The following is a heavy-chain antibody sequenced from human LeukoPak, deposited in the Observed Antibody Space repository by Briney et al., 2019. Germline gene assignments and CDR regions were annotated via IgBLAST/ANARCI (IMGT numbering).Heavy chain of an antibody. CDR1: GFTFSSYG. CDR2: INVEGTRT. CDR3: ARSMGGSNDL. D-gene: IGHD4-11*01. Sequence: GGSLRLSCAASGFTFSSYGMHWVRHAPGKGLVWVSRINVEGTRTDYADSVRGRFTISRDNAKNTLYLQMNSLTAEDTAIYYCARSMGGSNDLWGQGTLVSVSS. J-gene: IGHJ5*02. V-gene: IGHV3-74*01.